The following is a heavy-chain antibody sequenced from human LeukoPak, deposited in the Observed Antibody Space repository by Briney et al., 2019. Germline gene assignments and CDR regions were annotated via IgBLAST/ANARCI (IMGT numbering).Heavy chain of an antibody. CDR3: AKGYCGSTSCYTGFDY. CDR2: IRYDGSNK. CDR1: GFTFSSYD. V-gene: IGHV3-30*02. Sequence: GGSLRLSCAASGFTFSSYDMHWVRQAPGKGLEWVAFIRYDGSNKYYADSVKGRFTISRDNSKNTLYLQMNSLRVEDTAVYYCAKGYCGSTSCYTGFDYWGQGTLVTVSS. D-gene: IGHD2-2*02. J-gene: IGHJ4*02.